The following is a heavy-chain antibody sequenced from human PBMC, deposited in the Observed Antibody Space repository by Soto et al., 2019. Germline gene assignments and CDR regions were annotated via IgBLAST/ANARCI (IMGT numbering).Heavy chain of an antibody. CDR1: GGSISSSSYY. V-gene: IGHV4-39*01. CDR2: IYYSGST. J-gene: IGHJ3*02. D-gene: IGHD6-19*01. Sequence: QLQLQESGPGLVKPSETLSLTCTVSGGSISSSSYYWGWIRQPPGKGLEWIGSIYYSGSTYYNPSLKSRVTISVDTSKNQFSLKLSSVTAADTAVYYCARSVAGTAFDIWGQGTMVTVSS. CDR3: ARSVAGTAFDI.